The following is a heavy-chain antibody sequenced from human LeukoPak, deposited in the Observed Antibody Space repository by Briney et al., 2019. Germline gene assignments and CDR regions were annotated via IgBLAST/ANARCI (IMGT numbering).Heavy chain of an antibody. CDR2: INHSGST. CDR3: ARGEFVDYYGSGSYSDWFDP. J-gene: IGHJ5*02. V-gene: IGHV4-34*01. D-gene: IGHD3-10*01. CDR1: GGSFSGYY. Sequence: SETLSLTCAVYGGSFSGYYWSWIRQPPGKGLEWIGEINHSGSTNYNPSLKSRVTISVDTSKNQFPLKLSSVTAADTAVYYCARGEFVDYYGSGSYSDWFDPWGQGTLVTVSS.